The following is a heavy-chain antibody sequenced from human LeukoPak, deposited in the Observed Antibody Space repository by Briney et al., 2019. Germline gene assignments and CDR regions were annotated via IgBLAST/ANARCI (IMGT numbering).Heavy chain of an antibody. CDR1: GFTFSSYA. CDR2: ISYDGSNK. D-gene: IGHD6-19*01. CDR3: AKEVTVAGRGDY. Sequence: GGSLRLSCAASGFTFSSYAMSWVRQAPGKGLEWVAVISYDGSNKYYADSVKGRFTISRDNSKNTLYLQMNSLRAEDTAVYYCAKEVTVAGRGDYWGQGTLVTVSS. V-gene: IGHV3-30*18. J-gene: IGHJ4*02.